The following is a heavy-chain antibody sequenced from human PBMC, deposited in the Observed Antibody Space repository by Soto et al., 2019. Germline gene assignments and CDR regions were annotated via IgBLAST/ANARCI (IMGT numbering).Heavy chain of an antibody. Sequence: HPGGSLRLSCEASGFTVSSNYMSWVRQAPGKGLEWVSVIYSCGSTYYADSVKGRFTISRDNTKNTLYLQMNSLRAEDTAMYYCARVAFSRGWCSDYFYGMDVWGQGTTVTVSS. CDR3: ARVAFSRGWCSDYFYGMDV. CDR1: GFTVSSNY. CDR2: IYSCGST. V-gene: IGHV3-66*03. J-gene: IGHJ6*02. D-gene: IGHD6-19*01.